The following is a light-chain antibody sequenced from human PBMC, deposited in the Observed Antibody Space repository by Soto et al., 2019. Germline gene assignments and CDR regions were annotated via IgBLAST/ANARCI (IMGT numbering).Light chain of an antibody. CDR2: EVS. J-gene: IGLJ2*01. V-gene: IGLV2-8*01. Sequence: QSALTQPPSASGSPGQSVTISCTGTSGDVGGNNYFSWYQQHPGKAPKLVIYEVSEWPSGVPDRFSGSKSGNTASLTVSGLQAEDEAIYYCSSYAGSPVVFGGGTKLTVL. CDR3: SSYAGSPVV. CDR1: SGDVGGNNY.